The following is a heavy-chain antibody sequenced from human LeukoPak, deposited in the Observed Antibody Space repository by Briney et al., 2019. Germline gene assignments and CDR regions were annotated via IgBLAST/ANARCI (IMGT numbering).Heavy chain of an antibody. D-gene: IGHD3-22*01. CDR3: AKDGYYYDSSGYYPEYFQH. Sequence: GGSLRLSCAASGFTFSSYGMHWVRQAPGKGLEWVAFIRYDGSNKYYADSVKGRFTISRDNSKNTLYLQMNSLRAEDTAVYYCAKDGYYYDSSGYYPEYFQHWGQGTLVTVSS. CDR1: GFTFSSYG. CDR2: IRYDGSNK. J-gene: IGHJ1*01. V-gene: IGHV3-30*02.